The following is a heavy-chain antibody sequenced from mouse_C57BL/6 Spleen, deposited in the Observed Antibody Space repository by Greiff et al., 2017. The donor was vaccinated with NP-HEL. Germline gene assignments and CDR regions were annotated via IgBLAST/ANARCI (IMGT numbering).Heavy chain of an antibody. CDR2: IYPGSGST. Sequence: VQLQQPGAELVKPGASVKMSCKASGYTFTSYWITWVKQRPGQGLEWIGDIYPGSGSTNYNEKFKSKATLSVDTSSSTAYMQLSSLTSEDSAVYYCAREYFGSRYFDYWGQGTTLTVSS. CDR1: GYTFTSYW. J-gene: IGHJ2*01. D-gene: IGHD1-1*01. CDR3: AREYFGSRYFDY. V-gene: IGHV1-55*01.